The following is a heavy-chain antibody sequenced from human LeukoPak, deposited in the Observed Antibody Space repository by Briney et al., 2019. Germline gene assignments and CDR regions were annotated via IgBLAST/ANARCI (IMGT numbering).Heavy chain of an antibody. V-gene: IGHV4-59*01. CDR3: ARENSNSWYLDY. Sequence: ASETLSLTCTVSGGSISTYYWSWLRQPPGKGVEWIGYIYKSGCTKYNPFLKSRVTISVDTSKNHFSLKLRSVAAGDPAVFFCARENSNSWYLDYWGQGTLVTAPS. CDR1: GGSISTYY. J-gene: IGHJ4*02. CDR2: IYKSGCT. D-gene: IGHD6-13*01.